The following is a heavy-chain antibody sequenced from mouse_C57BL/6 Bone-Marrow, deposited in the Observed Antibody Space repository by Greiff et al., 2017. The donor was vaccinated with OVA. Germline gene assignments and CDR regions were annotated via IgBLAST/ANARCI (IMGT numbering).Heavy chain of an antibody. CDR2: IYPGSGST. CDR3: ARGYYGSSRWYFDY. J-gene: IGHJ2*01. CDR1: GYTFTSYW. V-gene: IGHV1-55*01. D-gene: IGHD1-1*01. Sequence: QVQLQQPGAELVKPGASVKMSCKASGYTFTSYWITWVKQRPGQGLEWIGDIYPGSGSTNYNEKFKSKATLTVDTSSSTAYMQLSSLTSEDSAVYHCARGYYGSSRWYFDYWGQGTTLTVSS.